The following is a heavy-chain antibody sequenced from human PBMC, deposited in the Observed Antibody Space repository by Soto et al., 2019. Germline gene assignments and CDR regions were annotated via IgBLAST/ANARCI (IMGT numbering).Heavy chain of an antibody. V-gene: IGHV4-39*01. CDR3: ARHHDS. Sequence: PSETLSLTCTVSGGSISSSAYYWDWIRQPPGKGLEWIGNIHYSGSTFYNPSLKSRVSISVDTSKNQFSLKLSSVTAADTAVYYCARHHDSWGQGTLVTVSS. CDR1: GGSISSSAYY. J-gene: IGHJ4*02. CDR2: IHYSGST.